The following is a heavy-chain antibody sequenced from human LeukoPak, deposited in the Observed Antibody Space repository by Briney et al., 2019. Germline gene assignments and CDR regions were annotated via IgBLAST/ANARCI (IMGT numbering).Heavy chain of an antibody. Sequence: GGSLRLSCAASGFTFSSYAMSWVRQAPGKGLEWVGRIKSKSTGGTTDYAAPVKGRFTISRDDSKNTLYLQMDSLKIEDTALYFCTTVNYGLYYFDFWDQGTLVTVSS. J-gene: IGHJ4*02. CDR1: GFTFSSYA. CDR3: TTVNYGLYYFDF. V-gene: IGHV3-15*01. CDR2: IKSKSTGGTT. D-gene: IGHD4-17*01.